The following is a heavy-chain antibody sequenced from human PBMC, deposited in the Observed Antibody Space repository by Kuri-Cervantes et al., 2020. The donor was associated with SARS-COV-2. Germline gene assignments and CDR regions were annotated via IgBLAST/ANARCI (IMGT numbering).Heavy chain of an antibody. Sequence: ASVKVSCKASGYTFTSYGISWVRQAPGQGLEWMGWISAYNGNTNYAQKLQGRVTMTRDTSTSTVYMELSSLRSDDTAVYYCARSGYYGSGSYQGGMDVWGQGTTVTVSS. CDR1: GYTFTSYG. V-gene: IGHV1-18*01. CDR2: ISAYNGNT. D-gene: IGHD3-10*01. J-gene: IGHJ6*02. CDR3: ARSGYYGSGSYQGGMDV.